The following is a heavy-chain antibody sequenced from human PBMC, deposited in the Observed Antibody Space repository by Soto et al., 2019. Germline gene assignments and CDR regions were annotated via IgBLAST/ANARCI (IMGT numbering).Heavy chain of an antibody. CDR2: IYYSGST. CDR1: GGSISSGGYY. Sequence: SETLSLTCTVSGGSISSGGYYWSWIRQHPGKGLEWIGYIYYSGSTYYNPSLKSRVTISVDTSKNQFSLKLSSVTAADTAVYYCARGVPIVVVPAAGYFDYWGQGTLVTVSS. J-gene: IGHJ4*02. CDR3: ARGVPIVVVPAAGYFDY. D-gene: IGHD2-2*01. V-gene: IGHV4-31*03.